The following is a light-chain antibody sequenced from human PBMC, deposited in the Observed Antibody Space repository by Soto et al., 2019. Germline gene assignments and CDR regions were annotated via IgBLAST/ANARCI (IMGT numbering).Light chain of an antibody. J-gene: IGLJ1*01. CDR1: SSDVGGYNY. Sequence: QSALTQPRSVSGSPGQSVTISCTGTSSDVGGYNYVSWYQQHPGKAPKLMIYDVSKRPSWVPDRFSGSKSGNTASLTISGLQAEDEADYYCCSYAGSYAYGFGTGTKVTVL. CDR2: DVS. CDR3: CSYAGSYAYG. V-gene: IGLV2-11*01.